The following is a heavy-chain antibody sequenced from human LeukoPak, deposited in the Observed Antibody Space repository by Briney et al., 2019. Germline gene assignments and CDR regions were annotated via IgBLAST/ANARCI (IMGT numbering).Heavy chain of an antibody. CDR3: AKKQTTTVTTLDY. CDR1: GFTFANFA. D-gene: IGHD4-17*01. CDR2: ISDRGGIK. J-gene: IGHJ4*02. V-gene: IGHV3-23*01. Sequence: GGSLRLSCAASGFTFANFAMSWVRQAPGKGLEWVSDISDRGGIKNYADSVKGRFTISRDNSNNTLYLQMNSLRAEDTAVYFCAKKQTTTVTTLDYWGQGTLVTVSS.